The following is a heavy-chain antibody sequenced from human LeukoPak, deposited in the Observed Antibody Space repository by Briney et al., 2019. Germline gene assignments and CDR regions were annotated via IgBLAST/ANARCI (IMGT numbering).Heavy chain of an antibody. CDR1: GGSFSGYY. CDR2: INHSGST. Sequence: SETLSLTCAVYGGSFSGYYWSWIRQPPGKGLEWIGEINHSGSTNYNPSLKSRVTISVDTSKNQFSLKLSSVTAADTAVYYCARGPFYYFYYGMDVWGQGTTVTVSS. CDR3: ARGPFYYFYYGMDV. J-gene: IGHJ6*02. V-gene: IGHV4-34*01.